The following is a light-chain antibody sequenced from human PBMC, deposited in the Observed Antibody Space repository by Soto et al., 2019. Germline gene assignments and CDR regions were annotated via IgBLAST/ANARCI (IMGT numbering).Light chain of an antibody. CDR1: YGSVSTSYY. CDR3: VLDMGSGIWV. V-gene: IGLV8-61*01. Sequence: QTVVTQEPSFSVSPGRTVTLTCGLSYGSVSTSYYPSWYQQTPGQAPRTLIYSTNTRSSGVPDRFSGSILGNKAALTITGAQADDESDYYCVLDMGSGIWVFGGGTQLTVL. J-gene: IGLJ3*02. CDR2: STN.